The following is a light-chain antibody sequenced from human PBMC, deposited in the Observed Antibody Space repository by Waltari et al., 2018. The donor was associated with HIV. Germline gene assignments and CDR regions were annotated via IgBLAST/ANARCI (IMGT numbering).Light chain of an antibody. CDR1: QSISTY. V-gene: IGKV1-39*01. CDR2: GSS. Sequence: DIQLTQSPTSLSAYVGETVIISCRASQSISTYLNWYQKKGDKAPKLLIIGSSNLQSGVPSRFSGSGSGTEFTLIIRSLQPEDFASYFCQQSYSVPWTFGQGTKIEV. CDR3: QQSYSVPWT. J-gene: IGKJ1*01.